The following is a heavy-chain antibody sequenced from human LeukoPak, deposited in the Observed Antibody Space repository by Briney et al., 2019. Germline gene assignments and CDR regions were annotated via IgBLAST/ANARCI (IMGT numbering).Heavy chain of an antibody. V-gene: IGHV3-23*01. D-gene: IGHD2-21*01. CDR2: ISGSGGST. J-gene: IGHJ6*02. CDR1: GFTFSSYA. CDR3: AKSGPVHRYYYYGMDV. Sequence: GGSLRLSCAASGFTFSSYAMSWVRQAPGKGLEWVSAISGSGGSTYYADSVKGRFTISRDNSKTTLYLQMNSLGAEDTAVYYCAKSGPVHRYYYYGMDVWGQGTTVTVSS.